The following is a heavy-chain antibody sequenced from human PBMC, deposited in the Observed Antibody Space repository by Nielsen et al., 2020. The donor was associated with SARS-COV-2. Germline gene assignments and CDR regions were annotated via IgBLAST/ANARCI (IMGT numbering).Heavy chain of an antibody. D-gene: IGHD3-9*01. Sequence: KVSCKGSGYSFTSYWIGWVRQMPGKGLEWMGIIYPGDSDTRYSPSFQGQVTISADKSISTAYLQWSSLKASDTAMYYCARQRGRGYDILTGYYLYWYFDLWGRGTLVTVSS. CDR3: ARQRGRGYDILTGYYLYWYFDL. CDR1: GYSFTSYW. CDR2: IYPGDSDT. J-gene: IGHJ2*01. V-gene: IGHV5-51*01.